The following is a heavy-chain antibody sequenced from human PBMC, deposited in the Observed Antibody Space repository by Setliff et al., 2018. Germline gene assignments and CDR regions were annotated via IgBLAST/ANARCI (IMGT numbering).Heavy chain of an antibody. CDR1: GFTFGGYG. J-gene: IGHJ4*02. Sequence: GGSLRLSCGAAGFTFGGYGMHWVRQAPGKGLEWVAFIRNDGTEKFHADPVKGRFTVSRDNSKNTVFLQMNSLTTDDTAVYYCAKVDQFDLEGLDYWGQGALVTVSS. CDR2: IRNDGTEK. D-gene: IGHD3-9*01. CDR3: AKVDQFDLEGLDY. V-gene: IGHV3-30*02.